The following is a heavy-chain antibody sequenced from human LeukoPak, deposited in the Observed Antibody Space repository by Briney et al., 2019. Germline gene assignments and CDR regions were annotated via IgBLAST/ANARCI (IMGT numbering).Heavy chain of an antibody. J-gene: IGHJ4*02. CDR2: IYYSGST. D-gene: IGHD3-22*01. CDR1: AGSISSYY. Sequence: SETLSLTCTVSAGSISSYYWSWIRQHPGKGLEWIGYIYYSGSTDYNPSLTSRVTMSVDMSKNQFSLKLSSVTAADTAVYYCARAPMRGIPNFDYWGQGTLVTVSS. CDR3: ARAPMRGIPNFDY. V-gene: IGHV4-59*06.